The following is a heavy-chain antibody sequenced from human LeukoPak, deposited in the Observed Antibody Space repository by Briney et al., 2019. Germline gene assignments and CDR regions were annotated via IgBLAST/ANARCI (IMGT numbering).Heavy chain of an antibody. D-gene: IGHD3-10*01. CDR1: GFTFSSYD. CDR3: AKDRNFGSGSYYLFDY. Sequence: GRSLRLSCAASGFTFSSYDMHWVRQAPGKGLEWVAVISYDGSNKYYADSVKGRFTISRDNSKNTLYLQMNSLRAEDTAVYYCAKDRNFGSGSYYLFDYWGQGALVTVSS. V-gene: IGHV3-30*18. J-gene: IGHJ4*02. CDR2: ISYDGSNK.